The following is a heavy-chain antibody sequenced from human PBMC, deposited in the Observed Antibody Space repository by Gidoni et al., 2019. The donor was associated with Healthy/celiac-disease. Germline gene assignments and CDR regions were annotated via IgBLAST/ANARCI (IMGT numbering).Heavy chain of an antibody. CDR2: ISSNGGST. V-gene: IGHV3-64D*06. D-gene: IGHD6-19*01. CDR1: GCTFSSYA. CDR3: VKGQWLDNFDY. J-gene: IGHJ4*02. Sequence: EVQLVESGGGLVQPGGSLRLSCSASGCTFSSYAMHWVRQAPGKGLEYVSAISSNGGSTSYADSVKARFSISRDNSKNTLYLQMSSLRPEDTAVYYCVKGQWLDNFDYWGQGTLVTVSS.